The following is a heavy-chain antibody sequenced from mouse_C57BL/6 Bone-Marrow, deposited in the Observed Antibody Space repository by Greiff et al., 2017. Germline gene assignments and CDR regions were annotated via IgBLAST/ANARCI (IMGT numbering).Heavy chain of an antibody. V-gene: IGHV5-6*01. CDR3: ARPGLRSYFDY. CDR2: ISSGGSYT. Sequence: EVHLVESGGDLVKPGGSLKLSCAASGFTFSSYGMSWVRQTPDKRLEWVATISSGGSYTYYPDSVKGRFTISRDNAKNTLYLQMSSLKSEDTAMYYCARPGLRSYFDYWGQGTTLTVSS. J-gene: IGHJ2*01. D-gene: IGHD3-1*01. CDR1: GFTFSSYG.